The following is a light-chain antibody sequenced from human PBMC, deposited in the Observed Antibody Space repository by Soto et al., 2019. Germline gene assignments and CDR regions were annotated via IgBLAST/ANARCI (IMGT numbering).Light chain of an antibody. V-gene: IGKV3-15*01. Sequence: EIVMTQSPATLSVSPGERATLSCRASQSVSSNLAWYQQTPGQAPRLLIYGASTRATGIPARFSGRGSGTDFTLTISSLEPEDFAVYYCQQRSNWPPTFGQGTKVDIK. CDR2: GAS. J-gene: IGKJ1*01. CDR3: QQRSNWPPT. CDR1: QSVSSN.